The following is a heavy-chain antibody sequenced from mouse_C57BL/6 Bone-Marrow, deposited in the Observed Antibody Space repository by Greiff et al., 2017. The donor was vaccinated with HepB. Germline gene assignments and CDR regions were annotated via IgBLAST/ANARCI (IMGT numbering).Heavy chain of an antibody. CDR1: GYTFTSYW. Sequence: QVQLQQPGAELVKPGASVKLSCKASGYTFTSYWMHWVKQRPGQGLEWIGMIHPNSGSTNYNEKFKSKATLTADKSSSTAYMQLGSLTSEDSAVYYCARIDGYYPYYAMDYWGQGTSVTVSS. V-gene: IGHV1-64*01. CDR3: ARIDGYYPYYAMDY. J-gene: IGHJ4*01. CDR2: IHPNSGST. D-gene: IGHD2-3*01.